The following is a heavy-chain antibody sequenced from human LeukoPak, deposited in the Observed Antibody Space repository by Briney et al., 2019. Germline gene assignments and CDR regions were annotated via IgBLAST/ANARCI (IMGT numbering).Heavy chain of an antibody. J-gene: IGHJ4*02. V-gene: IGHV3-21*01. CDR2: ISSSSKYI. D-gene: IGHD3-3*01. Sequence: GGSLRLSCTASGFTFTSYSMNWVRQAPGKGLEWVSSISSSSKYIYYADSVKGRFTVSRDNAKNSLYLQMNNLRAEDTAVYYCAREPFWSGYFSNLHFDYWGQGTLVTVSS. CDR3: AREPFWSGYFSNLHFDY. CDR1: GFTFTSYS.